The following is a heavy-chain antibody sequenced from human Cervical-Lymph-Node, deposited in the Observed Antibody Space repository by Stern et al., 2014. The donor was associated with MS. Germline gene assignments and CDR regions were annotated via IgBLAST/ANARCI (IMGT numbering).Heavy chain of an antibody. D-gene: IGHD5-18*01. CDR2: IYWDDDK. J-gene: IGHJ4*02. CDR1: GFSLSTSGVG. V-gene: IGHV2-5*02. Sequence: QVTLRESGPTLVKPTQTLTLTCTFSGFSLSTSGVGVGWIRQPPGKALEGLALIYWDDDKRYSPSLKSRLTITKDTSKNQVVLTMTNMDPVGTATYYCAHGLEIRLWAAYWGQGTLVTVSS. CDR3: AHGLEIRLWAAY.